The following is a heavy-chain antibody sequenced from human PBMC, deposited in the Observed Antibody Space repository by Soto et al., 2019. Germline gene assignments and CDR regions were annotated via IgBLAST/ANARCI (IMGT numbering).Heavy chain of an antibody. V-gene: IGHV1-24*01. J-gene: IGHJ4*02. Sequence: QVQLVQSGAEVKKPGASVKVSCKVSGYTLTELSMHWVRQAPGKGLEWMGGFDPEDGETIYAQKFQGRVTMTEDTSTDTAYMELSSLRSEDTSVYYCATVPYYGSGSELFYFDYWGQGTLVTVSS. D-gene: IGHD3-10*01. CDR2: FDPEDGET. CDR3: ATVPYYGSGSELFYFDY. CDR1: GYTLTELS.